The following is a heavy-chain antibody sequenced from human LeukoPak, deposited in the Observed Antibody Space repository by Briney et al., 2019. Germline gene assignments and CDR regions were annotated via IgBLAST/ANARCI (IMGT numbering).Heavy chain of an antibody. CDR2: IYYSGST. CDR3: ARAQTGTTYYYYMDV. Sequence: PSETLSLTCTVSGGSISSSSYYWGWIRQPPGKGLGWIGSIYYSGSTYYNPSLKSRVTISVDTSKNQFSLKLSSVTAADTAVYYCARAQTGTTYYYYMDVWGKGTTVTVSS. D-gene: IGHD1-7*01. V-gene: IGHV4-39*01. CDR1: GGSISSSSYY. J-gene: IGHJ6*03.